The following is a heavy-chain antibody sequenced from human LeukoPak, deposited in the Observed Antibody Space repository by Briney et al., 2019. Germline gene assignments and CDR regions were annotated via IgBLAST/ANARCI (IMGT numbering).Heavy chain of an antibody. D-gene: IGHD1-26*01. Sequence: VASVKVSCKASGGTFSSYAISWVRQAPGQGLEWMGGIIPIFGTANYAQKFQGRVTITADESTSTAYMELSSLRSEDTAVYYCARDVGEVGATDSDYWGQGTLVTVSS. CDR2: IIPIFGTA. CDR1: GGTFSSYA. CDR3: ARDVGEVGATDSDY. V-gene: IGHV1-69*01. J-gene: IGHJ4*02.